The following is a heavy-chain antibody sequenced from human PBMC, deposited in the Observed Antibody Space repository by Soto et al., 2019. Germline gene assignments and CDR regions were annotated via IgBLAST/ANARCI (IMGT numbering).Heavy chain of an antibody. Sequence: QVQLQESGPGLVKPSQTLSLTCTVSGGSISSGGYYWSWIRQHPGKGLAWIGYIYYSGSTYYNPSLKSRVTISVDTSKNQFSLKLSAVTAADTAVYYCARAAFYYGSGSYSGTDYMGQGTLVTVSS. V-gene: IGHV4-31*03. D-gene: IGHD3-10*01. CDR2: IYYSGST. CDR1: GGSISSGGYY. J-gene: IGHJ4*02. CDR3: ARAAFYYGSGSYSGTDY.